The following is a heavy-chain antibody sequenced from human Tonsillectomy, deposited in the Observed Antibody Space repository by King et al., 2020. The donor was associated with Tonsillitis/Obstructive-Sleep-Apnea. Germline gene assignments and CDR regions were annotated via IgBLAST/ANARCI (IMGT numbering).Heavy chain of an antibody. V-gene: IGHV3-49*04. J-gene: IGHJ5*02. CDR2: IRSKAYGGTT. CDR1: GFTFGDYA. D-gene: IGHD3-22*01. Sequence: VQLVESGGGLVQPGRSLRLSCTASGFTFGDYAMSWVRQAPGKGLEWVGFIRSKAYGGTTEYAASVKGRFTISRDDSKSIAYLQMNSLKTEDTAVYYRTRENYDSSGYYSEWFDPWGQGTLVTVSS. CDR3: TRENYDSSGYYSEWFDP.